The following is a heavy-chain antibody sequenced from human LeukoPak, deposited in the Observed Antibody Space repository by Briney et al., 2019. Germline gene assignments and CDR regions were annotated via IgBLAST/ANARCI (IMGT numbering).Heavy chain of an antibody. CDR1: GFTFDDYA. CDR3: AKSERYDSSGYYHN. D-gene: IGHD3-22*01. CDR2: ISGDGGST. V-gene: IGHV3-43*02. J-gene: IGHJ4*02. Sequence: PGGSLRLSCAASGFTFDDYAMHWVRQAPGKGLEWVSLISGDGGSTYYADSAKGRFTISRDNSKNSLYLQMNSLRTEDTALYYCAKSERYDSSGYYHNWGQGTLVTVSS.